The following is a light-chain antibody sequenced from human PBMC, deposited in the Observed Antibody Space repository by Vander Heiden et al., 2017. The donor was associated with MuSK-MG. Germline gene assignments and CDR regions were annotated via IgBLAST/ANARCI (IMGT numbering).Light chain of an antibody. CDR1: SSNIGSNY. J-gene: IGLJ2*01. V-gene: IGLV1-47*01. CDR2: RNN. Sequence: SVLTQPPSASGTPGQRVTISCSGSSSNIGSNYVYWYQQLPGTAPNLLIYRNNKRHSGVPDRFSGSKSGTSATLATSGLRAEDEADYYCAAGDDSRSGLVFGGGTKLTVL. CDR3: AAGDDSRSGLV.